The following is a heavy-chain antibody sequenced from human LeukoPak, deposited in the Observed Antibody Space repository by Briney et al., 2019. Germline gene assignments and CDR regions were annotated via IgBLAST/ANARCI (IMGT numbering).Heavy chain of an antibody. CDR1: RYIFTSYY. J-gene: IGHJ4*02. CDR2: INPNNGGT. CDR3: ARDRGSSWFADY. Sequence: ASVKVSCKASRYIFTSYYIHWVRQAPGQGLEWMGWINPNNGGTKYAQKFQGRVTMTSDTSISTAYMELSRLRPDDTAMYYCARDRGSSWFADYWGQGTLVTVSS. V-gene: IGHV1-2*02. D-gene: IGHD6-13*01.